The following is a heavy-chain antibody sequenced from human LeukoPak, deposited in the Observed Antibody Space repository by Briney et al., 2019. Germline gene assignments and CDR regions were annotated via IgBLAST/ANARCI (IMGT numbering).Heavy chain of an antibody. V-gene: IGHV3-74*01. CDR2: INSDGSST. CDR1: GFTFSSYW. Sequence: GGSPRLSCAASGFTFSSYWMHWVRQVPGKGLVWVSRINSDGSSTNYADSVKGRFTISRDNAKNTLYLQMNSLRAEDTAVYYCARDIYYDSSGYYVYWGQGTLVTVSS. CDR3: ARDIYYDSSGYYVY. J-gene: IGHJ4*02. D-gene: IGHD3-22*01.